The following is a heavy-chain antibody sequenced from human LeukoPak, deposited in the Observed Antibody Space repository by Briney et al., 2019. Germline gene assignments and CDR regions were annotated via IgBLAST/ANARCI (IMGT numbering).Heavy chain of an antibody. D-gene: IGHD6-19*01. CDR3: ARGQSIAVAKARGAFDI. J-gene: IGHJ3*02. V-gene: IGHV3-21*01. CDR1: VFTFSSYS. Sequence: GGSLRLSCAASVFTFSSYSMNWVRQAPGKGLEWVSSISSSSSYIYYADSVKGRFTISRDNTKNSLYLQMNSLRAEDTAVYYCARGQSIAVAKARGAFDIWGQGTMVTVSS. CDR2: ISSSSSYI.